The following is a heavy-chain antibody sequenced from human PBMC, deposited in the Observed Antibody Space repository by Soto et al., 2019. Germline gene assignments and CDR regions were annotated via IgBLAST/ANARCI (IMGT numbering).Heavy chain of an antibody. J-gene: IGHJ4*02. CDR3: AKDYKMPFDY. Sequence: QVQLVESGGGVVQPGRSLRLSCAASGFTFSSYGMHWVRQAPGKGLEWVAVISYDGSNKYYADSVKGRFTISRDNSKNTLYLQMNSLRAEDTAVYYCAKDYKMPFDYWGQVTLVTVSS. V-gene: IGHV3-30*18. CDR2: ISYDGSNK. D-gene: IGHD3-10*01. CDR1: GFTFSSYG.